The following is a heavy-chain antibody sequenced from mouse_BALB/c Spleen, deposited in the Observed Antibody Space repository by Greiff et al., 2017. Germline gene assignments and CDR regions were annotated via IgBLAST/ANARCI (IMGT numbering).Heavy chain of an antibody. Sequence: EVKLVESGPSLVKPSQTLSLTCSVTGDSITSGYWNCIRKFPGNKLEYMGYISYSGSTYYNPSLKSRISITRDTSKNQYYLQLNSVTTEDTATYYCARLGGASWFAYWGQGTLVTVSA. CDR2: ISYSGST. CDR1: GDSITSGY. D-gene: IGHD1-1*02. CDR3: ARLGGASWFAY. J-gene: IGHJ3*01. V-gene: IGHV3-8*02.